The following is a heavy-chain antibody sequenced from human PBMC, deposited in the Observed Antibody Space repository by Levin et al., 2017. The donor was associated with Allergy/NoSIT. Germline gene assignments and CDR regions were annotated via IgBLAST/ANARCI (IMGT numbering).Heavy chain of an antibody. Sequence: SQTLSLTCAISGDSVSSKSAAWNWIRQSPSRGLEWLGRTYYKSKWYNDYAVSVKSRITITPDTSKNQFSLQLNSVTPEDTAVYFCAREPRAPTWFDPWGQGTLVTVSS. CDR3: AREPRAPTWFDP. CDR2: TYYKSKWYN. J-gene: IGHJ5*02. V-gene: IGHV6-1*01. CDR1: GDSVSSKSAA.